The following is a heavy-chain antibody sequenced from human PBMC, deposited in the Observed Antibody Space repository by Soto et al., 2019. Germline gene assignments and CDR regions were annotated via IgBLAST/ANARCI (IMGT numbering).Heavy chain of an antibody. CDR1: GYTFTSYA. Sequence: ASVAVYCTASGYTFTSYAMHWVRKPPRQRLEWMGWINACNGNTKYSQNFQGRVTITRDASASTAYMELSSLRCQDTAVYYCATSTIDTSTWKQYFYGMDVWGQGSTVTVSS. CDR3: ATSTIDTSTWKQYFYGMDV. D-gene: IGHD6-13*01. CDR2: INACNGNT. V-gene: IGHV1-3*01. J-gene: IGHJ6*02.